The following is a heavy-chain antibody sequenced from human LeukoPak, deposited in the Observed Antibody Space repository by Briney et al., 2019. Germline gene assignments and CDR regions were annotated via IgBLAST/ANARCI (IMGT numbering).Heavy chain of an antibody. D-gene: IGHD6-13*01. CDR3: ARPRQQHFDY. CDR1: GGSFSGYY. V-gene: IGHV4-34*01. CDR2: INHSGST. J-gene: IGHJ4*02. Sequence: SETLSLTCAVYGGSFSGYYWSWIRQPPGKGLEWIGEINHSGSTNYNPSLKSRVTISVDTSKNQFSLKLSSVTAADTAVYYCARPRQQHFDYWGQGTLVTVSS.